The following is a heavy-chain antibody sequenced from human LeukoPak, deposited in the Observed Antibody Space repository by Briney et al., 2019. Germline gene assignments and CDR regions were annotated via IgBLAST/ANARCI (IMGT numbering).Heavy chain of an antibody. CDR3: ARGPTYYYDNSGYPNAFDV. CDR1: GGSISSYY. Sequence: SETLSLTCTVSGGSISSYYWSWIRQPAGKGLEWIGRIYTSGSTNYNSSLKSRVTISVDTSKNQFSLKLSSVTAADTAVYYCARGPTYYYDNSGYPNAFDVWGQGTMVTVSS. J-gene: IGHJ3*01. CDR2: IYTSGST. V-gene: IGHV4-4*07. D-gene: IGHD3-22*01.